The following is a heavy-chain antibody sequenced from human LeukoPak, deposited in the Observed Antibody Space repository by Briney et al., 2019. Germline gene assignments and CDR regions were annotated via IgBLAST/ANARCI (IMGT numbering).Heavy chain of an antibody. V-gene: IGHV3-48*02. CDR3: ARASPSGYDY. J-gene: IGHJ4*02. CDR2: IGSGSSPI. CDR1: GFTFSTFG. Sequence: GGSLRLSCVASGFTFSTFGMNWVRQAPGKGLEWVSYIGSGSSPIYYADSVKGRFTMSRDNAENSLYLQMNSLRDEDAAVYYCARASPSGYDYWGQGTLVTVSS. D-gene: IGHD3-22*01.